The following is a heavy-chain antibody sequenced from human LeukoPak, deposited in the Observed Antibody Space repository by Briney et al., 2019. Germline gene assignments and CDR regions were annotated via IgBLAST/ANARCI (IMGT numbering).Heavy chain of an antibody. Sequence: KPSETQSLTCAVYGRSFSGYYWSWIRQPPGKGPEWIGEINHSGSTNYNPSLKSRVTISVDTSKNQFSLKLSSVTAADTAVYYCARGLHSSGWSPWGQGTLVTVSS. J-gene: IGHJ5*02. D-gene: IGHD6-19*01. CDR1: GRSFSGYY. CDR3: ARGLHSSGWSP. CDR2: INHSGST. V-gene: IGHV4-34*01.